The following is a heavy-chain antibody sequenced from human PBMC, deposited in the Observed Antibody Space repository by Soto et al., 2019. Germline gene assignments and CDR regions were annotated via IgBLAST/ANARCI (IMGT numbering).Heavy chain of an antibody. V-gene: IGHV1-69*13. CDR3: ARVTSMVRGVIDNWFDP. J-gene: IGHJ5*02. CDR2: IIPMYGPA. D-gene: IGHD3-10*01. CDR1: GGTFSSYA. Sequence: SVKVSCKASGGTFSSYAIHWVRQAPGQGLEWMGGIIPMYGPAKYAQRFQGRVTITADESTTTVYMELTSLTSQDTAVYYCARVTSMVRGVIDNWFDPLGHGTLVTVSS.